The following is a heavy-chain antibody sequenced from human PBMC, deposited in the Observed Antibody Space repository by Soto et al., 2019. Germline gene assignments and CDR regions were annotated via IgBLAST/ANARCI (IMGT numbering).Heavy chain of an antibody. J-gene: IGHJ6*02. V-gene: IGHV4-39*01. D-gene: IGHD6-13*01. CDR2: IYSTGNT. CDR3: RRSSRYSTDV. Sequence: SETRSLTCTGSGGSMSGYYWIGIRQPPGKGLEWIGSIYSTGNTYYNPSLNSQVTISVDTSKNQFSLNVISVTAADTAVCYCRRSSRYSTDVWGQGTTVTVSS. CDR1: GGSMSGYY.